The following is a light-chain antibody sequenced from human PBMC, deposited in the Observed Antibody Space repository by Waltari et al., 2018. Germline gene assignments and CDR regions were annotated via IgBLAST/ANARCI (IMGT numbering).Light chain of an antibody. V-gene: IGKV3D-15*01. CDR2: GAS. CDR1: QSISRN. CDR3: QQYNNWRT. Sequence: EVLMTQSPATLAVSPGERPTLSCRASQSISRNLAWYQQKPGQAPRLLIYGASTRAPGIPARFSGSGSGTEFTLSISSVQSEDFGVYYCQQYNNWRTFGQGTKLEI. J-gene: IGKJ2*01.